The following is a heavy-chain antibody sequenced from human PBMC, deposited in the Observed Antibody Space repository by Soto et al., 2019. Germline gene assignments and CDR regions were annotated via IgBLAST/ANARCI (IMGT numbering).Heavy chain of an antibody. V-gene: IGHV4-31*02. CDR2: INHRGSL. D-gene: IGHD1-1*01. Sequence: WTLIRPRPGEGLEWFGYINHRGSLYYNPSLKSRVSMSVDTSKNQFSLNLSSVTAADTAVYYCARELPQRQGRNMDVWGQGTTVTVSS. CDR3: ARELPQRQGRNMDV. J-gene: IGHJ6*02.